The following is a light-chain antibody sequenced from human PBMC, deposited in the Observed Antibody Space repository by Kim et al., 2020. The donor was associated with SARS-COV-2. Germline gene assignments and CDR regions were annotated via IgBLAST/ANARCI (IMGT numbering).Light chain of an antibody. J-gene: IGLJ2*01. CDR2: EVS. V-gene: IGLV2-23*02. CDR1: SSDVGNDNL. CDR3: CSSAGSSPGV. Sequence: QSVLTQPASVSGSPVQSITISCTGTSSDVGNDNLVSWYQQHPGKAPKLMIYEVSKRPSGVSNRCSGSKSGNTASLTISGLQAEDEADYYCCSSAGSSPGVFGGGTQLTVL.